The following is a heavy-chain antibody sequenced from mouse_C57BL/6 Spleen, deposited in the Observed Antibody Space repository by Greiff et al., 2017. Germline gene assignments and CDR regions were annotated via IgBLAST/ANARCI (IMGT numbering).Heavy chain of an antibody. D-gene: IGHD1-1*02. Sequence: EVQLMESGGGLVKPGGSLKLSCAASGFTFSDYGMHWVRQAPEKGLEWVAYISSGSSTIYYADTVKGRFTISRDNAKNTLFLQMTSLRSEDTAMYYCALVGRGAYWGQGTLVTVSA. CDR1: GFTFSDYG. V-gene: IGHV5-17*01. CDR3: ALVGRGAY. CDR2: ISSGSSTI. J-gene: IGHJ3*01.